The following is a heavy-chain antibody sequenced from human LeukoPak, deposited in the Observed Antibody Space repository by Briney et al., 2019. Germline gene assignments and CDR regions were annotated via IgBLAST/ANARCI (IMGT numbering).Heavy chain of an antibody. J-gene: IGHJ5*02. V-gene: IGHV4-59*12. CDR1: GGSISSYY. D-gene: IGHD3-10*01. CDR2: IYYSGST. CDR3: ARGRYYYGSGSYYKEEWWFDP. Sequence: PSETLSLTCTVSGGSISSYYWSWIRQPPGKGLEWIGYIYYSGSTNYNPSLKSRVTISVDTSKNQFSLKLSSVTAADTAVYYCARGRYYYGSGSYYKEEWWFDPWGQGTLVTVSS.